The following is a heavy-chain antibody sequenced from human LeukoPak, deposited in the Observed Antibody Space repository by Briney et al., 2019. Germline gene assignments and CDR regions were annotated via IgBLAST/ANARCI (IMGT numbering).Heavy chain of an antibody. CDR1: GFTFDDYT. CDR3: AKGSGDGYSPEFDP. D-gene: IGHD4-4*01. Sequence: GGSPRLSCAASGFTFDDYTMHWVRQAPAKGVEWVSLISWDGGSTYYADSVKGRFTISRDNSKNSLYLQMNSLRTEDTALYYCAKGSGDGYSPEFDPWGQGTLVTVSS. V-gene: IGHV3-43*01. J-gene: IGHJ5*02. CDR2: ISWDGGST.